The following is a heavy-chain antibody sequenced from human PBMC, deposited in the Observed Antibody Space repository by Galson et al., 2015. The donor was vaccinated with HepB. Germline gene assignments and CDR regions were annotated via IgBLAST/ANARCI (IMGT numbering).Heavy chain of an antibody. V-gene: IGHV1-69*10. CDR3: ARKYYDILTGYHQAGYFQH. CDR2: IIPILGIA. CDR1: GGTFSSYA. J-gene: IGHJ1*01. D-gene: IGHD3-9*01. Sequence: SVKVSCKASGGTFSSYAISWVRQAPGQGLEWMGGIIPILGIANYAQKFQGRVTITADKSTSTAYMELSSLRSEDTAVYYCARKYYDILTGYHQAGYFQHWGQGTLVTVSS.